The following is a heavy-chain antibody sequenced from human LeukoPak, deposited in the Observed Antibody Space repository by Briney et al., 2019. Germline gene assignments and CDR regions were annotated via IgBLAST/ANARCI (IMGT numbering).Heavy chain of an antibody. V-gene: IGHV3-7*01. CDR3: ARDSGRGGESGYYDL. Sequence: GGSLRLSCAASGFTFGWHWMSWVRQAPGKGLEWVANIKQDGSQRYYVDSVKGRFTISGDNAKNSLYLQMSSLRAEDTAMYYCARDSGRGGESGYYDLWGQGTLVAVSS. J-gene: IGHJ5*02. D-gene: IGHD3-3*01. CDR1: GFTFGWHW. CDR2: IKQDGSQR.